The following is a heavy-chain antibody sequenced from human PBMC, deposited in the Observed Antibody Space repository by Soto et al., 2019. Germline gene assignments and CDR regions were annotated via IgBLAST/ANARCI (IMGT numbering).Heavy chain of an antibody. J-gene: IGHJ3*02. CDR2: INPNSGGT. D-gene: IGHD3-10*01. CDR3: ARFGSAVDAFDI. V-gene: IGHV1-2*02. CDR1: GYTFTGYY. Sequence: ASVKVSCKAAGYTFTGYYMHWVRQAPGQGLEWMGWINPNSGGTNYAQKCQGRVTMTRDTSISTAYMELSRLRSDDTAVYYCARFGSAVDAFDIWGQGTMVTVSS.